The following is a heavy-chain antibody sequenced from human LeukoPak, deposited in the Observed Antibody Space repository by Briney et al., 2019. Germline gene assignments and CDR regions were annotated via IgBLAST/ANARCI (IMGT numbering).Heavy chain of an antibody. J-gene: IGHJ1*01. CDR3: AVEESSSGWYGYFQH. CDR2: IYSGGST. Sequence: PGGSLRLSCAASGFTFTSYALSWVRQAPGKGLEWVSVIYSGGSTYYADSVKGRFTISRDNSKNTLYLQMNSLRAEDTAVYYCAVEESSSGWYGYFQHWGQGTLVTVSS. CDR1: GFTFTSYA. V-gene: IGHV3-53*01. D-gene: IGHD6-19*01.